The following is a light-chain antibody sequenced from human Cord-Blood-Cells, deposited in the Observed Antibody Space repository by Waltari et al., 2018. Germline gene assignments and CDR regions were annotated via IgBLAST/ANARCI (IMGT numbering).Light chain of an antibody. Sequence: DIQMTQSPSSLSASVGDRVTITCRASQSISSYLNWYQQKQGKAPKLLIYAASSLQSGVPSRFSGSGSGTDFTLTISSLQPEDFATYYCQQSYSTPFTFGPVTKVDIK. CDR2: AAS. CDR1: QSISSY. CDR3: QQSYSTPFT. J-gene: IGKJ3*01. V-gene: IGKV1-39*01.